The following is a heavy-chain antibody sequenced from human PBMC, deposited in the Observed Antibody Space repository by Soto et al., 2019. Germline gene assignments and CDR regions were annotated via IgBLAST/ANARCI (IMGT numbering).Heavy chain of an antibody. J-gene: IGHJ4*02. D-gene: IGHD3-16*01. V-gene: IGHV3-49*04. CDR1: VFTFVDYA. CDR2: IRRNAYGGTT. Sequence: QPGWSLRLSCTTSVFTFVDYALSWVRQAPGKGLEWVGFIRRNAYGGTTDYAASVKGRFTISRDDSKSIAYLQMNSLRTEDTALYYCTRASSLDFDFWGQGTLVTVSS. CDR3: TRASSLDFDF.